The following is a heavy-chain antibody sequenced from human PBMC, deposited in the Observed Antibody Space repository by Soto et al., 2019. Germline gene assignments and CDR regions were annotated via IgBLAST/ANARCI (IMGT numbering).Heavy chain of an antibody. J-gene: IGHJ5*02. D-gene: IGHD3-3*01. CDR1: GGSCSGYY. V-gene: IGHV4-34*01. Sequence: SQTLSLTYAVEGGSCSGYYWSWIRQPPGKGLEWIGEINHSGSTNYNPSLKSRVTISVDTSKNQFSLKLSSVTAADTAVYYCAREALITIFGVVTDWFDPWGQGTLVTVSS. CDR3: AREALITIFGVVTDWFDP. CDR2: INHSGST.